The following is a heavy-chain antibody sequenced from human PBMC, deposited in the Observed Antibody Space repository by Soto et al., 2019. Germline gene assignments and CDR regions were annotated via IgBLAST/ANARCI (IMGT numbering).Heavy chain of an antibody. CDR1: GYRFTSYW. J-gene: IGHJ6*02. CDR3: ARESAADNYYYYYGMDV. D-gene: IGHD6-25*01. CDR2: IDPSDSYT. Sequence: GESLKISCKGSGYRFTSYWISWVRQTPGKGLEWMGRIDPSDSYTNYSPSFQGHVTISADKSISTAYLQWSSLKASDTAMYYCARESAADNYYYYYGMDVWGQGTTVTVSS. V-gene: IGHV5-10-1*01.